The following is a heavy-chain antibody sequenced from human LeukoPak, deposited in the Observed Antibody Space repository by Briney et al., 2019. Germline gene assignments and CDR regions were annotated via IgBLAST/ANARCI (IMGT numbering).Heavy chain of an antibody. CDR2: ISPSSTSI. V-gene: IGHV3-21*01. D-gene: IGHD2-15*01. CDR3: ARELFCSRGNCYGAYYFDY. Sequence: GGSLRLSCAASGFSFSSFSMSWVRQAPGKGLEWVSAISPSSTSIYYADSVKGRFTISRDNAKNSLYLQMNSLRAEDTAMYYCARELFCSRGNCYGAYYFDYWGQGTLVTVPS. J-gene: IGHJ4*02. CDR1: GFSFSSFS.